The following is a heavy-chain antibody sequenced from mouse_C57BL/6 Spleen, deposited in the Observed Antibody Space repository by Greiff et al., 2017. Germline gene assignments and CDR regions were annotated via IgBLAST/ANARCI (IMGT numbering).Heavy chain of an antibody. CDR1: GFTFSDFY. CDR3: ARDAYDYDWFAY. V-gene: IGHV7-1*01. J-gene: IGHJ3*01. CDR2: SRNKANDYTT. D-gene: IGHD2-4*01. Sequence: EVQGVESGGGLVQSGRSLRLSCATSGFTFSDFYMEWVRQAPGKGLEWIAASRNKANDYTTEYSASVKGRFIVSRDTSQSILYLQMNALRAEDTAMYYCARDAYDYDWFAYWGQGTLVTVSA.